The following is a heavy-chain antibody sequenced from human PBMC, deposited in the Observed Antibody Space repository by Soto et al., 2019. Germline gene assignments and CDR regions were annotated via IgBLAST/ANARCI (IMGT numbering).Heavy chain of an antibody. J-gene: IGHJ6*02. CDR3: TTALIITIFGVVIPPDYYGMDV. V-gene: IGHV3-15*01. D-gene: IGHD3-3*01. CDR1: GFTFSNVW. Sequence: GGSLRLSCAASGFTFSNVWMSWVRQAPGKGLEWVGRIKSKTDGGTTDYAAPVKGRFTISRDDSKNTLYLQMNSLKTEDTAVYYCTTALIITIFGVVIPPDYYGMDVWGQGTTVTASS. CDR2: IKSKTDGGTT.